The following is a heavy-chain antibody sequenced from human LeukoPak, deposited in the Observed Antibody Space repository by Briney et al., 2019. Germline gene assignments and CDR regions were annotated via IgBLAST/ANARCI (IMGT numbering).Heavy chain of an antibody. CDR1: GFPFSNYI. V-gene: IGHV1-3*01. J-gene: IGHJ4*02. CDR2: INAGSGYT. Sequence: VSVKVSCKASGFPFSNYIMHWVRQAPGQRLEWMGWINAGSGYTKYSQEFQGRVTMTRDTSISTAYMELSRLRSDDTAVYYCARAGTTMVRGNFDYWGQGTLVTVSS. CDR3: ARAGTTMVRGNFDY. D-gene: IGHD3-10*01.